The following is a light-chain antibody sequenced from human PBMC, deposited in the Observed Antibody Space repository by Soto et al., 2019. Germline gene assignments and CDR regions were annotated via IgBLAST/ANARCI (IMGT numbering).Light chain of an antibody. CDR3: QQYDEWPLT. Sequence: EKVMTQSPATLSVSPGERATLSCRASQNVKTRLAWYQQKPGQAPKLLNYDAFTRATGIPARFSGSASGTEFTLTISSLQSEDFAVYYCQQYDEWPLTFGGGTKVDIK. V-gene: IGKV3-15*01. J-gene: IGKJ4*01. CDR1: QNVKTR. CDR2: DAF.